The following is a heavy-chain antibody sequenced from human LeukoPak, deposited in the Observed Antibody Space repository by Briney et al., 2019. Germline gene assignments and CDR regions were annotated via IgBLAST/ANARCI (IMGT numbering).Heavy chain of an antibody. D-gene: IGHD5-18*01. CDR3: AREYVDTAMVPTFDY. J-gene: IGHJ4*02. CDR1: GYTFTGYY. Sequence: GASLKVSCKASGYTFTGYYMHWVRQAPGQGLEWMGWINPNSGGTNYAQKFQGRVTMTRDTSISTAYMELSRLRSDDTAVYYCAREYVDTAMVPTFDYWGQGTLVTVSS. CDR2: INPNSGGT. V-gene: IGHV1-2*02.